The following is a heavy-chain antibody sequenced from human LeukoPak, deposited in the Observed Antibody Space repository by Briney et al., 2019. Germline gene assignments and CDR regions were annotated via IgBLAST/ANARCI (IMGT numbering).Heavy chain of an antibody. Sequence: SQTLSLTCTVSGGSMTYYYWTWIRQPPGKGLEWIGYIYYSGNTNYNPSLKSRVTISVDTSKNQFSLMLGSVTAADTAVFYCARQRGGYVDYWGQGTLVTVSS. CDR3: ARQRGGYVDY. CDR1: GGSMTYYY. J-gene: IGHJ4*02. D-gene: IGHD2-15*01. CDR2: IYYSGNT. V-gene: IGHV4-59*08.